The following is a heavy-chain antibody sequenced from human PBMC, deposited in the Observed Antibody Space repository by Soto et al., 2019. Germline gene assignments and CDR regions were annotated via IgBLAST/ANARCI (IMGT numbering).Heavy chain of an antibody. CDR2: ISGSGGST. Sequence: PVGSLRLSCAASGFTFSSYAMSWVRQAPGKGLEWVSAISGSGGSTYYADSVKGRFTISRDNSKNTLYLQMNSLRAEDTAVYYCAKSGLVDTASPVHYYYGMDVWGQGTTVTVSS. V-gene: IGHV3-23*01. CDR3: AKSGLVDTASPVHYYYGMDV. D-gene: IGHD5-18*01. J-gene: IGHJ6*02. CDR1: GFTFSSYA.